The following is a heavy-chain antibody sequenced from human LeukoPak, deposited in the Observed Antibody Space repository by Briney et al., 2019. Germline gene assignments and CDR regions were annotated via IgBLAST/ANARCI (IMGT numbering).Heavy chain of an antibody. CDR2: ISGSGGST. J-gene: IGHJ4*02. Sequence: GGSLRLSCAASGFTFSSYAMSWVRQAPGKGLEWVSAISGSGGSTYYADSVKGRFTISRDNSKNTLYLQMNSLRAEDTAVYYCAGGPDNSGWYNFDFWGQGTLVTVSS. CDR3: AGGPDNSGWYNFDF. V-gene: IGHV3-23*01. CDR1: GFTFSSYA. D-gene: IGHD6-19*01.